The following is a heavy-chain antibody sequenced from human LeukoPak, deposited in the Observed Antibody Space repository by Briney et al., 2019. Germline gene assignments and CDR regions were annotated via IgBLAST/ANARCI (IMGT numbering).Heavy chain of an antibody. V-gene: IGHV3-33*01. CDR3: ARGPRGSTWAVFDY. CDR1: GFTFSAHG. CDR2: VWSDGINK. D-gene: IGHD7-27*01. Sequence: PGKSLRLACATSGFTFSAHGMHWVRQAPGKGLDWVAVVWSDGINKFYADSVKGRFTISRDNSKNTRYLEVNSLRAEDTAVYYCARGPRGSTWAVFDYWGQGTLVTVSS. J-gene: IGHJ4*02.